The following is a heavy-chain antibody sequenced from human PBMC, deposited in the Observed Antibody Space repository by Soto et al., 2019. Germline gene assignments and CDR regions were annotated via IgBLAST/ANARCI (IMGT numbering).Heavy chain of an antibody. CDR2: ITGSGGDT. J-gene: IGHJ4*01. D-gene: IGHD6-25*01. CDR3: AKGSASGSPYYFDY. Sequence: GGSLRLSCAASGFTFNNYAMSWVRQAPGKGLEGVSAITGSGGDTYHADSVKGRFTISRENSKNTLYLQMNTLRAEDTAVYYCAKGSASGSPYYFDYWGHGTLVTVSS. V-gene: IGHV3-23*01. CDR1: GFTFNNYA.